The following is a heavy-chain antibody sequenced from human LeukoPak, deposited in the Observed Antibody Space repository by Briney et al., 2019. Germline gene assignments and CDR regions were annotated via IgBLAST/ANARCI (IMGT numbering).Heavy chain of an antibody. J-gene: IGHJ4*02. CDR3: ARAREWSGTLGY. D-gene: IGHD3-3*01. CDR2: IYYSGST. Sequence: SETLSLTCTVSGGSISSYYWSWIRQPPGKGLEWIGYIYYSGSTNYNPSLKSRVTISVDTSKNQFSLKLSSVTAADTAVYYCARAREWSGTLGYWGQETLVTVSS. CDR1: GGSISSYY. V-gene: IGHV4-59*01.